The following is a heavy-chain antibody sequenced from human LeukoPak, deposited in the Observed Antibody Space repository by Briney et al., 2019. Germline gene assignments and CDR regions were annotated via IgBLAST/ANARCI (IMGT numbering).Heavy chain of an antibody. V-gene: IGHV3-23*01. CDR2: ISGSGGST. CDR1: GFTFSSYA. CDR3: AKDLRRYYDSSGYNFDY. D-gene: IGHD3-22*01. J-gene: IGHJ4*02. Sequence: GGSLRLSCAASGFTFSSYAMNWVRQAPGKGLEWVSAISGSGGSTYYADSVKGRVTISRDNSKNTLYLQMNSLRAEDTAVYYCAKDLRRYYDSSGYNFDYWGQGTLVTVSS.